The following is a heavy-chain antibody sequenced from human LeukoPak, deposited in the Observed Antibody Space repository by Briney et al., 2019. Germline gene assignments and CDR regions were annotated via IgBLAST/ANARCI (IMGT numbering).Heavy chain of an antibody. D-gene: IGHD2-2*01. CDR3: ARVLLWSVDY. J-gene: IGHJ4*02. V-gene: IGHV3-64*01. CDR2: ISSNGGSS. Sequence: PGGSLRLSCAASGFTFSSYAMHWVRQAPGKGLDYVSAISSNGGSSYYANSVKGRFTISRDNSKNTLYLQMGSLRAEDMAVYYCARVLLWSVDYWGQGTLVTVSS. CDR1: GFTFSSYA.